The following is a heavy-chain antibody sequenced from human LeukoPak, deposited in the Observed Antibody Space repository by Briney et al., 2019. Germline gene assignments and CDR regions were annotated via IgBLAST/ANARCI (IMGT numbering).Heavy chain of an antibody. Sequence: SETLSLTCAVYGGSFSGYYWSWIRQPPGKGLEWIGEINHSGSTNYNPSLKSRVTISVDTSKNQFSLKLSSVTAADTAVYYCATPDSSGYYYLYWGQGTLVTVSS. CDR1: GGSFSGYY. V-gene: IGHV4-34*01. D-gene: IGHD3-22*01. J-gene: IGHJ4*02. CDR2: INHSGST. CDR3: ATPDSSGYYYLY.